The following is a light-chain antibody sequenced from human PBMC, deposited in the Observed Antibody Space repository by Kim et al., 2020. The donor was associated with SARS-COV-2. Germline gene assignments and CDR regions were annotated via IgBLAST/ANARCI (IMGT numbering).Light chain of an antibody. CDR2: YDS. CDR1: NIGSKS. CDR3: QVWDSSSDHV. J-gene: IGLJ1*01. V-gene: IGLV3-21*04. Sequence: VAPGKTARITRGGNNIGSKSVHWYQQKPGQAPVLVIYYDSDRPSGIPERFSGSNSGNTATLTISRVEAGDEADYYCQVWDSSSDHVFGTGTKVTVL.